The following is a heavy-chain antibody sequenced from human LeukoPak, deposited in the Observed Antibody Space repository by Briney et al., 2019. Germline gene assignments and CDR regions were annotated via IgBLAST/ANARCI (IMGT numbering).Heavy chain of an antibody. CDR3: SRVRDYYMDV. V-gene: IGHV3-21*01. CDR1: GFTFSSYS. D-gene: IGHD1-1*01. Sequence: GGSLRLSCAASGFTFSSYSMNWVRQAPGKGLVWVSPISSSSSYIYYADSVKGRFTISRDNAKNSLYLQMNSLRAEDTAVYYCSRVRDYYMDVWGKGTTVTVSS. CDR2: ISSSSSYI. J-gene: IGHJ6*03.